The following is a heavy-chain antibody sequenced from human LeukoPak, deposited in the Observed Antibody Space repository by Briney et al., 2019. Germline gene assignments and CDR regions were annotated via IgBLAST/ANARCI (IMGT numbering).Heavy chain of an antibody. CDR2: ISYDGSNK. CDR3: AKPGVAVDWYFDL. D-gene: IGHD6-19*01. V-gene: IGHV3-30*18. Sequence: GGSLRLSCAASGFTFSSYGMHWVRQAPGKGLEWVAVISYDGSNKYYADSVKGRFTISRDNSKNTLYLQMNSLRAEDTAVYYCAKPGVAVDWYFDLWGRSTLVTVSS. CDR1: GFTFSSYG. J-gene: IGHJ2*01.